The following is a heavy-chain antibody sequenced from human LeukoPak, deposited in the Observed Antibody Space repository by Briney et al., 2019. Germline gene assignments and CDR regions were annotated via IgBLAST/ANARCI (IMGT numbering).Heavy chain of an antibody. J-gene: IGHJ4*02. D-gene: IGHD3-22*01. CDR3: ARDSSDSSGYYRPDY. V-gene: IGHV3-21*01. CDR1: GFTFSSYS. CDR2: ISSSSSYI. Sequence: GGSLRLSCAASGFTFSSYSMNWVRQAPGKGLEWVSSISSSSSYIYYADSVKGRFTISRDNAKNSLYLQMNSLRAEDTAVYYCARDSSDSSGYYRPDYWGQGTLVTVSS.